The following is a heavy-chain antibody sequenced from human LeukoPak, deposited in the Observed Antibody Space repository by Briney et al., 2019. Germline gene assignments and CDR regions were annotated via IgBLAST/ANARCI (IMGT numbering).Heavy chain of an antibody. Sequence: ASVKVSCKVSGYTLIELSMHWVRQAPGKGLECMGGFDPEDGEAIYAQKFQGRVTMTEDTSTDTAYMELSSLKVEDTAVYYCAARRDTSVAGPGAFDIWGRGTMVTVSS. V-gene: IGHV1-24*01. CDR3: AARRDTSVAGPGAFDI. CDR2: FDPEDGEA. D-gene: IGHD6-19*01. CDR1: GYTLIELS. J-gene: IGHJ3*02.